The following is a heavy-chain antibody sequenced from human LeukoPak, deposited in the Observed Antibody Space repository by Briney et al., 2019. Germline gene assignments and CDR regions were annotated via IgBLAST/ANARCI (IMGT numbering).Heavy chain of an antibody. CDR3: ARHVGAIEVTMVRGVIITGWFDP. J-gene: IGHJ5*02. D-gene: IGHD3-10*01. CDR2: INHSGST. CDR1: GGSFSGYY. V-gene: IGHV4-34*01. Sequence: SETLSLTCAVYGGSFSGYYWSWIRQPPGKGLEWIGEINHSGSTNYNPSLKSRVTISVDTSKNQFSLKLSSVTAADTAVYYCARHVGAIEVTMVRGVIITGWFDPWGQGTLVTVSS.